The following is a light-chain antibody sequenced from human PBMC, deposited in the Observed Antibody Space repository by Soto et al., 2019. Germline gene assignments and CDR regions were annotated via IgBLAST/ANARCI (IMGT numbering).Light chain of an antibody. J-gene: IGLJ2*01. Sequence: QTVVTQPASVSGSPGQSITISCTGTSSDVGGYNYVSWYQQHPGKAPKLMIYEVSNRPSGVSNRFSGSKSGNTASLTISGLQAEDEADYYCSSYTSSSTLNVVFGGGTKLTVL. CDR2: EVS. V-gene: IGLV2-14*01. CDR1: SSDVGGYNY. CDR3: SSYTSSSTLNVV.